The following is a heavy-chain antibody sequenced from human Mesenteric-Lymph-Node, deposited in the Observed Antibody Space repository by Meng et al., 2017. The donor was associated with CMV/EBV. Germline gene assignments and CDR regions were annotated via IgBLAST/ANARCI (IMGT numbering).Heavy chain of an antibody. Sequence: GESLKISCAASGFTFSSYSMNWVRQAPGKGLEWVSSISSSSSYIYYADSVKGRFTISRDNAKNSLYLQMKSLRAEDTAVYYCARATRGYCSSTSCGHWFDPWGQGTLVTVSS. CDR2: ISSSSSYI. V-gene: IGHV3-21*01. D-gene: IGHD2-2*01. J-gene: IGHJ5*02. CDR1: GFTFSSYS. CDR3: ARATRGYCSSTSCGHWFDP.